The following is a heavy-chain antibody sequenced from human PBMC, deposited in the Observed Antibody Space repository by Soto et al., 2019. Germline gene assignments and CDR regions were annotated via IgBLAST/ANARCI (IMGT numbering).Heavy chain of an antibody. CDR1: GFTFSSYA. CDR2: ISGSGGST. CDR3: AKAPPETYYYGSGSYYKTSGRNTNHYYYYYGMDV. D-gene: IGHD3-10*01. Sequence: PGGSLRLSCAASGFTFSSYAMSWVRQAPGKGLEWVSAISGSGGSTYYADSVKGRFTISRDNSKNTLYLQMNSLRAEDTAVYYCAKAPPETYYYGSGSYYKTSGRNTNHYYYYYGMDVWGQGTTVTVSS. J-gene: IGHJ6*02. V-gene: IGHV3-23*01.